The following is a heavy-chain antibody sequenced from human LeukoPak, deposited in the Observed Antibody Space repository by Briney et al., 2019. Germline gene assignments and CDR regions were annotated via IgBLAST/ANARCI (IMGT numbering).Heavy chain of an antibody. D-gene: IGHD3-16*02. V-gene: IGHV4-4*07. Sequence: SETLSLTCTVSGGSISSYFWSWIRQPAGKGLEWIGRIYTSGSTNYNPSLKSRVTMSVDTSKNQFSLKLSSVTAADTAVYYCAREEIMITFGGVIGHFDYWGQGTLVTVSS. CDR1: GGSISSYF. CDR2: IYTSGST. CDR3: AREEIMITFGGVIGHFDY. J-gene: IGHJ4*02.